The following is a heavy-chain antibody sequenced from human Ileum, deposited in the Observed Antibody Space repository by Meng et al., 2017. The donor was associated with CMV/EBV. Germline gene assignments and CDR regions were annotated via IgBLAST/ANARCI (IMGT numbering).Heavy chain of an antibody. CDR1: GFTSSTYS. Sequence: GGSLRLSCEASGFTSSTYSMHWVRQAPGKGLVWVSRSNTDGTTTSYADSVKGRFTISRDNAKNTLYLQMDSLRAEDTAVYYCVRDSNYAFHIWGQGTMVTVSS. V-gene: IGHV3-74*01. J-gene: IGHJ3*02. CDR2: SNTDGTTT. CDR3: VRDSNYAFHI. D-gene: IGHD2-8*01.